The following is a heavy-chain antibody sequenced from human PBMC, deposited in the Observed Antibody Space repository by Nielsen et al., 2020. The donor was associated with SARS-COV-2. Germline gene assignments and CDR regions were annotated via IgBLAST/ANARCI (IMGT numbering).Heavy chain of an antibody. Sequence: GESLKISCAASGFTFSSYGMHWVRQAPGKGLEWVAFIRYDGSNKYYADSVKGRFTISRDNSKNTLYLQMNSLRAEDTAVYYCAKDFRTGDPGVGWFDPWGQGTLVTVSS. CDR2: IRYDGSNK. D-gene: IGHD7-27*01. CDR3: AKDFRTGDPGVGWFDP. V-gene: IGHV3-30*02. J-gene: IGHJ5*02. CDR1: GFTFSSYG.